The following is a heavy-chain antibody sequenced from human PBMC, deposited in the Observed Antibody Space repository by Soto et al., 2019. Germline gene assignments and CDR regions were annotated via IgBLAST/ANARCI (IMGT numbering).Heavy chain of an antibody. V-gene: IGHV3-23*01. Sequence: GGSLRLSCAASGFAFSSYAMSWVRQAPGKGLEWVSAISGSGGSTYYADSVKGRFTISRDNSKNTLYLQMNSLRAEDTAVYYCAKMSGSYYTLGGYFDYWGQGTLVTVSS. CDR2: ISGSGGST. D-gene: IGHD1-26*01. J-gene: IGHJ4*02. CDR1: GFAFSSYA. CDR3: AKMSGSYYTLGGYFDY.